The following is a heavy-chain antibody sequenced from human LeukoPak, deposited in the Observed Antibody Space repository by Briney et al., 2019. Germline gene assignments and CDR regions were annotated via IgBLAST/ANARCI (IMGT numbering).Heavy chain of an antibody. Sequence: GGSLRLSCAASEFTFSNYDMHWVRQAPGKGLEWVAFIQYDGDNKYYADSVTGRFTISRDNSKNTLYLQMNSLRAEDTAVYYCAKGSSGYYFDRYYYYYYMDVWGKGTTVTVSS. D-gene: IGHD3-22*01. V-gene: IGHV3-30*02. CDR3: AKGSSGYYFDRYYYYYYMDV. J-gene: IGHJ6*03. CDR2: IQYDGDNK. CDR1: EFTFSNYD.